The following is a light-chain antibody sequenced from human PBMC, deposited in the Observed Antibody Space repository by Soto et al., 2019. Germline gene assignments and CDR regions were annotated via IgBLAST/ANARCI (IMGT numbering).Light chain of an antibody. CDR3: GTWDAYVSAWV. CDR2: EDT. V-gene: IGLV1-51*02. CDR1: SSNIGNNY. J-gene: IGLJ7*01. Sequence: QSVLTQPPSVSAAPGQRVSISCSGSSSNIGNNYVSWYQQFPGTAPKLLMFEDTQRPPGIPDRFSGSKSGTSATLGITGLQTGDEADYYCGTWDAYVSAWVFGGGTQLTVL.